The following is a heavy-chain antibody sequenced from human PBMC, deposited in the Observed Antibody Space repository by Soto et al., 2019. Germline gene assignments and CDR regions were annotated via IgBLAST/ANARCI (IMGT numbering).Heavy chain of an antibody. V-gene: IGHV4-30-4*01. CDR2: IYYSGST. D-gene: IGHD3-10*01. CDR1: GGSISSGDYY. CDR3: ARVSVRPLWVFDY. J-gene: IGHJ4*02. Sequence: SETLSLTCTVSGGSISSGDYYWSWIRQPPGKGLEWIGYIYYSGSTYYNPSLKSRVTISVDTSKNQFSLKLSSVTAADTAVYYCARVSVRPLWVFDYWGQGTLVTVSS.